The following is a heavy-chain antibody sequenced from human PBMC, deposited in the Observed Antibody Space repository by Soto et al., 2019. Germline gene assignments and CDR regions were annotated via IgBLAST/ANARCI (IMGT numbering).Heavy chain of an antibody. D-gene: IGHD5-18*01. CDR1: GFTFGNAW. V-gene: IGHV3-15*01. CDR3: TTDRGHMYDFDY. J-gene: IGHJ4*02. CDR2: IKSKTDGGTA. Sequence: EVQLVESGGGLGKPGGSLRLSCAASGFTFGNAWMNWVRQTPGKGLEWVGRIKSKTDGGTADYAAPVKGRFTISRDDSKNALYLQMNSLKTEDTAVYYCTTDRGHMYDFDYWGQGTLVPVSS.